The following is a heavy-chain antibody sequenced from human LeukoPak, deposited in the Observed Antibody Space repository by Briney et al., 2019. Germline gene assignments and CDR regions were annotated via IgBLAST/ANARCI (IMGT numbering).Heavy chain of an antibody. V-gene: IGHV1-69*04. D-gene: IGHD2-15*01. J-gene: IGHJ4*02. CDR1: GGTFSSYA. CDR3: ARVCRVVAAAAY. Sequence: ASVKVSCTASGGTFSSYAISWVRQAPGQGLEWMGRIIPILGIANYAQKFQGRVTITADKSTSTAYMELSSLRSEDTAVYYGARVCRVVAAAAYWGQGTLVTVSS. CDR2: IIPILGIA.